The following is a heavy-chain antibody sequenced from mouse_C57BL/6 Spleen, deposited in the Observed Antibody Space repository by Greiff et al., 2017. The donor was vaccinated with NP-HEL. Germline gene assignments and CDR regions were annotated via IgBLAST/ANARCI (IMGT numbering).Heavy chain of an antibody. CDR2: ISSGSSTI. Sequence: DVMLVESGGGLVKPGGSLKLSCAASGFTFSDYGMHWVRQAPEKGLEWVAYISSGSSTIYYADTVKGRFTISRDNAKNTLFLQMTSLRSEDTAMYYCARSIDYDGFAYWGQGTLVTVSA. D-gene: IGHD2-4*01. J-gene: IGHJ3*01. CDR1: GFTFSDYG. V-gene: IGHV5-17*01. CDR3: ARSIDYDGFAY.